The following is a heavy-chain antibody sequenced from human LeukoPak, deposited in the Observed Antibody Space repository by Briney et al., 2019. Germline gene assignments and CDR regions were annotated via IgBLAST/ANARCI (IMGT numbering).Heavy chain of an antibody. CDR2: ISSSSSTI. CDR3: VRDWEGDSFDP. V-gene: IGHV3-48*04. D-gene: IGHD1-26*01. J-gene: IGHJ5*02. CDR1: GFTFSSYS. Sequence: GGSLRLSCAASGFTFSSYSMNWVRQAPGKGLEWVSYISSSSSTIYYADSVKGRFTISRDNAKNSLYLQMNSLRAEDTAVYYCVRDWEGDSFDPWGQGTLVTVSS.